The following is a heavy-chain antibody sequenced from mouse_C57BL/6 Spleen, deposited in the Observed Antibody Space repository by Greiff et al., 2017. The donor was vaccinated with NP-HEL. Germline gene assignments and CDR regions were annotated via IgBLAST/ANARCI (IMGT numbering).Heavy chain of an antibody. D-gene: IGHD1-1*01. J-gene: IGHJ1*03. V-gene: IGHV1-80*01. CDR1: GYAFSSYW. CDR3: ARSYYGRGGYFDV. Sequence: VQLQQSGAELVKPGASVKISCKASGYAFSSYWMNWVKQRPGKGLEWIGQIYPGDGDTNYNGKFKGKATLTADKSSSTAYMQLSSLTSEDSAVYFCARSYYGRGGYFDVWGTGTTVTVSS. CDR2: IYPGDGDT.